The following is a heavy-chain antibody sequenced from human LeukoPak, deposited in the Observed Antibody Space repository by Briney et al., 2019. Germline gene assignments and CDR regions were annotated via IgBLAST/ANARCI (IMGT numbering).Heavy chain of an antibody. D-gene: IGHD1-26*01. CDR2: ISGSGGST. CDR3: AKGLGRILATTTSPFDN. J-gene: IGHJ4*02. V-gene: IGHV3-23*01. CDR1: GFTFSSDS. Sequence: GGSLRLSCAAAGFTFSSDSMSWVRQAPRKGLEWVAAISGSGGSTYYADSVKGRFTISRDNSKNTLYVQMNSLRAEDTAAYYCAKGLGRILATTTSPFDNWGQGTLVTVSS.